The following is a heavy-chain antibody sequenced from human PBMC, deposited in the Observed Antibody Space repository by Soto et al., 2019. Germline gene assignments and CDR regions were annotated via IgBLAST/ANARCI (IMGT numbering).Heavy chain of an antibody. V-gene: IGHV4-39*01. D-gene: IGHD3-3*01. CDR1: GGSISSSSYY. Sequence: SETLSLTCTVSGGSISSSSYYWGWIRQPPGKGLEWIGSIYYSGSTYYNPSLKSRVTISVDTSKNQFSLKLSSVTAADTAVYYCARQNFWSGYYTPYYYYGMDVWGQGTTVTVSS. CDR3: ARQNFWSGYYTPYYYYGMDV. J-gene: IGHJ6*02. CDR2: IYYSGST.